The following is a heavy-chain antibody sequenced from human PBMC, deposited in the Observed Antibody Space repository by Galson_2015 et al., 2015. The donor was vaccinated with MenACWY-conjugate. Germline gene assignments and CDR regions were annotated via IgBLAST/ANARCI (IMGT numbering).Heavy chain of an antibody. CDR1: GFTFSNYA. CDR2: ISYDGSNK. D-gene: IGHD6-19*01. V-gene: IGHV3-30*04. J-gene: IGHJ6*02. CDR3: ARDHSSYSSGWETYGMDV. Sequence: ALRLSCAASGFTFSNYAMHWVRQAPGKGLEWVAVISYDGSNKYYAGSVEGRFTISRDDSQNTLYLRMNSLRVEDTAVYYCARDHSSYSSGWETYGMDVWGQGTTFTVSS.